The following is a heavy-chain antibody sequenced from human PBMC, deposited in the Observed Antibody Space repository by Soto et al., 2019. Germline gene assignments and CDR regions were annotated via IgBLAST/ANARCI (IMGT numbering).Heavy chain of an antibody. V-gene: IGHV2-26*01. CDR2: IFSNDEK. J-gene: IGHJ4*02. CDR1: GFSLSNARMG. CDR3: GAAAGYYFDY. Sequence: QVTLKESGPVLVKPTETLTLTCTVSGFSLSNARMGVSWIRQPLGKALEWLAHIFSNDEKSYSTSLKSRLTISKDTSKSQVVLTMTNMDPVDTATYYCGAAAGYYFDYWGQGTLVTVSS. D-gene: IGHD6-13*01.